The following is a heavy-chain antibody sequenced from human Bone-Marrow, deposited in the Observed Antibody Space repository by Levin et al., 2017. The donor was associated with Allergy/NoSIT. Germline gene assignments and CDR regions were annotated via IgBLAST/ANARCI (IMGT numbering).Heavy chain of an antibody. V-gene: IGHV3-30*04. Sequence: GGSLRLSCAASGFTFSSYAMHWVRQAPGKGLEWVAVISYDGSNKYYADSVKGRFTISRDNSKNTLYLQMNSLRAEDTAVYYCARILLGPAYYYGMDVWGQGTTVTVSS. CDR1: GFTFSSYA. CDR2: ISYDGSNK. J-gene: IGHJ6*02. D-gene: IGHD3-16*01. CDR3: ARILLGPAYYYGMDV.